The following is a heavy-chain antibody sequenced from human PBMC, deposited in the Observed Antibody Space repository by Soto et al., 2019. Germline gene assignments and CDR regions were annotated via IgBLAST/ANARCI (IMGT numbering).Heavy chain of an antibody. CDR3: PPPRGTAPYFDY. V-gene: IGHV3-23*01. J-gene: IGHJ4*02. Sequence: PGGPLRLSCATSGFTFSSFAVTWVRQSPGKGLEWVSSINDNGRTTYYADSVRGRFAISRDNSKNTLYLQMNNLRAEDTAVYYCPPPRGTAPYFDYWGQGTVVTVSS. CDR2: INDNGRTT. CDR1: GFTFSSFA. D-gene: IGHD1-1*01.